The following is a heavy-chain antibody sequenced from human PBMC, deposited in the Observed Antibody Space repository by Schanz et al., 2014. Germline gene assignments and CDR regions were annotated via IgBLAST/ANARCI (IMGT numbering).Heavy chain of an antibody. CDR2: MSYDGSIK. D-gene: IGHD3-16*01. CDR1: GFTFSSYG. CDR3: AKGLYYDNTGGGFDY. J-gene: IGHJ4*02. V-gene: IGHV3-30*18. Sequence: QVQLVESGGGVVQPGRSLRLSCAASGFTFSSYGMHWVRQAPGKGLEWVAAMSYDGSIKYYGDSVKGRFTISRDNSKNTLYLHMNTLRSEDTAVYYCAKGLYYDNTGGGFDYWGQGTLVTVSS.